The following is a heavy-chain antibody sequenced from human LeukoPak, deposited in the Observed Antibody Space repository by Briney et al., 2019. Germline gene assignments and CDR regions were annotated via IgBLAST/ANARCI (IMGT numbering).Heavy chain of an antibody. Sequence: SQTLSLTCTVSGGSISSGSYYWSWIRRPAGKGLEWIGRIYTSGSTNYNPSLKSRVTISVDTSKNQFSLKLSSVTAADTAVYYCARGRIAVAGDWFDPWGQGTLVTVSS. V-gene: IGHV4-61*02. J-gene: IGHJ5*02. CDR2: IYTSGST. CDR3: ARGRIAVAGDWFDP. CDR1: GGSISSGSYY. D-gene: IGHD6-19*01.